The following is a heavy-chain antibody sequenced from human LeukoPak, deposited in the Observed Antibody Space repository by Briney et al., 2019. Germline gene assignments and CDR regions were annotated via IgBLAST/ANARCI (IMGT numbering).Heavy chain of an antibody. V-gene: IGHV5-51*01. J-gene: IGHJ4*02. CDR1: GYSFTSYW. CDR2: IYPGDSDT. D-gene: IGHD4-17*01. Sequence: GESLKISCKGSGYSFTSYWIGWVRQMPGKGLEWMGIIYPGDSDTRYSPSFQGQVTISADKSISTAYLQWSSLKASDTAMYYCARNGGPNDYGDYGLDYWGQGTLVTVSS. CDR3: ARNGGPNDYGDYGLDY.